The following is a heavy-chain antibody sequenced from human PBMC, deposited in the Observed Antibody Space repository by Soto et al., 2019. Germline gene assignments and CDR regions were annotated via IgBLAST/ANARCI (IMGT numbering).Heavy chain of an antibody. CDR3: ARVGYYDSSGSIDY. CDR1: GGSISSYY. CDR2: IYYSGST. D-gene: IGHD3-22*01. V-gene: IGHV4-59*01. Sequence: SETLSLTCTVSGGSISSYYWSWIRQPPGKGLEWIGYIYYSGSTNYNPSLKSRVTISVDTSKNQFSLKLSSVTAADTAVYYCARVGYYDSSGSIDYWGQGTLVTVSS. J-gene: IGHJ4*02.